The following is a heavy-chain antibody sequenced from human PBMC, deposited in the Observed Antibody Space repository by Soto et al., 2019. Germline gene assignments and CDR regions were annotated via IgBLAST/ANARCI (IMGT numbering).Heavy chain of an antibody. Sequence: GGSLRLSCAASGFTFSSYAMSWVRQAPGKGLEWVSYISSSSSYTNYADSVKGRFTISRDNAKNSLYLQMNSLRAEDTAVYYCARGRTAAADWFSSYGMAVWCPGLTVTRSS. J-gene: IGHJ6*02. CDR1: GFTFSSYA. V-gene: IGHV3-21*01. CDR2: ISSSSSYT. CDR3: ARGRTAAADWFSSYGMAV. D-gene: IGHD6-13*01.